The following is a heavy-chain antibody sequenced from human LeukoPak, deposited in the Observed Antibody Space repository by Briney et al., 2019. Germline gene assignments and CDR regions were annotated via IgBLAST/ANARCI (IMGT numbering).Heavy chain of an antibody. CDR1: GYTFTDYY. Sequence: ASVKVSCKASGYTFTDYYIHWVRQAPRQGLEWMGRINCISGDTRSAQKFQGRVTMTRDTSISTAYMQLSSLRSDDTAVYYCAREIAATGAAVDYWGQGILVTVSS. V-gene: IGHV1-2*06. D-gene: IGHD6-13*01. CDR2: INCISGDT. J-gene: IGHJ4*02. CDR3: AREIAATGAAVDY.